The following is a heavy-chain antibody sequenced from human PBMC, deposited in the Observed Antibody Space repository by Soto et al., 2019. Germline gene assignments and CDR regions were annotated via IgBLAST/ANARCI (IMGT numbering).Heavy chain of an antibody. CDR2: IFYSGNT. CDR3: ARDRPWPPRYHYYSMHV. D-gene: IGHD2-2*01. V-gene: IGHV4-31*03. J-gene: IGHJ6*02. CDR1: GGSISRGDNF. Sequence: SETLSLTCTVSGGSISRGDNFWSWIRQHPGKGLEWIGYIFYSGNTFYNPSLKSRLTISIDTSKNQFSLKLSSVTPADTAVYYCARDRPWPPRYHYYSMHVRGQAPAGTLS.